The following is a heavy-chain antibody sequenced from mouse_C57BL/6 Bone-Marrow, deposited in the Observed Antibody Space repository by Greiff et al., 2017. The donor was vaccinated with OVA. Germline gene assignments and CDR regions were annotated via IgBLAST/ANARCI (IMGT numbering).Heavy chain of an antibody. CDR3: APYGYDYFDY. J-gene: IGHJ2*01. V-gene: IGHV14-3*01. CDR1: GFNIKNTS. Sequence: EVQLQESVAELVRPGASVTLSCTASGFNIKNTSMHWLKQRPEQGLEWIGRIDPANGNTKYAPKFQGKATITADTSSNTAYLQLSSLTSEDTAIYYCAPYGYDYFDYWGQGTTLTVSS. D-gene: IGHD2-2*01. CDR2: IDPANGNT.